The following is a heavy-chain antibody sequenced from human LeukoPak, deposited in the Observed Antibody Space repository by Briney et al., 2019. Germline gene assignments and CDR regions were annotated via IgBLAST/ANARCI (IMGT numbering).Heavy chain of an antibody. V-gene: IGHV3-15*01. J-gene: IGHJ4*02. Sequence: GGGLRLSCAPPGVTPYNAWMCCGPGTPRGGLGWVGLIRSKTDGGATDYAAPVEGRFTISRDDSKNTLYLQMNTLKTEDTALYYCTRDYGSAFYFWGQGTLVTVSS. D-gene: IGHD4-17*01. CDR1: GVTPYNAW. CDR2: IRSKTDGGAT. CDR3: TRDYGSAFYF.